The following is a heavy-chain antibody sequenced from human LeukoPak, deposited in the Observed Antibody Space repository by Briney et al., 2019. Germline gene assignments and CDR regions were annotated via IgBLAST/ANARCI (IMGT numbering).Heavy chain of an antibody. CDR3: ARDRPLLWFGELDLGRTYYYYGMDV. D-gene: IGHD3-10*01. CDR1: GYTFTSYG. CDR2: ISAYNGNT. J-gene: IGHJ6*04. Sequence: ASVKVSCKASGYTFTSYGISWVRQAPGQGLEWMGWISAYNGNTNYSQTLQGRVTMTTDTSTSTAYMELRSLRSDDTAVYYCARDRPLLWFGELDLGRTYYYYGMDVWGKGNTVTVSS. V-gene: IGHV1-18*04.